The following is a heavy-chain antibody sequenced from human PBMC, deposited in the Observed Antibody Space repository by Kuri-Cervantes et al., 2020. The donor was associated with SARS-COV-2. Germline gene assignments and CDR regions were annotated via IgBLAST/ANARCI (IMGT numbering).Heavy chain of an antibody. D-gene: IGHD4-11*01. J-gene: IGHJ6*03. V-gene: IGHV3-21*01. CDR3: AREGHDYSNLRTPYYYYYYMDV. Sequence: ESLKISCAASGFTFSSYSMNWARQAPGKGLEWVSSISSSSSYIYYADSVKGRFTISRDNAKNSLYLQMNSLRAEDTAVYYCAREGHDYSNLRTPYYYYYYMDVWGKGTTVTVSS. CDR2: ISSSSSYI. CDR1: GFTFSSYS.